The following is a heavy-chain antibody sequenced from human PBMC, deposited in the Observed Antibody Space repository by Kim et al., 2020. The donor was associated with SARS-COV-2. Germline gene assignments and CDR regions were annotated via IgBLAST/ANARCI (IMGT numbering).Heavy chain of an antibody. Sequence: SETLSLTCAVYGGSFSGYYWSWIRQPPGKGLEWIGEINHSGSTNYNPSLKSRVTISVDTSKNQFSLKLSSVTAADTAVYYCARGGIVVVVARRWLDPWGQGTLVTVSS. D-gene: IGHD2-15*01. CDR3: ARGGIVVVVARRWLDP. CDR1: GGSFSGYY. J-gene: IGHJ5*02. V-gene: IGHV4-34*01. CDR2: INHSGST.